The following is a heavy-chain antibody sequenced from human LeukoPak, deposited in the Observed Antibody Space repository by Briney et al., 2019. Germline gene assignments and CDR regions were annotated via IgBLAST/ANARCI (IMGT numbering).Heavy chain of an antibody. CDR2: ISSSSSYI. V-gene: IGHV3-21*01. CDR3: ARERDSIVGAREPFDY. Sequence: GGSLRLSCAASGFTFSSYSMNWVRQAPGKGLEWVSSISSSSSYIYYADSVKGRFTISRDNAKNSLYLQMNSLRAEDTAVYYCARERDSIVGAREPFDYWGQGTLVTVSS. J-gene: IGHJ4*02. D-gene: IGHD1-26*01. CDR1: GFTFSSYS.